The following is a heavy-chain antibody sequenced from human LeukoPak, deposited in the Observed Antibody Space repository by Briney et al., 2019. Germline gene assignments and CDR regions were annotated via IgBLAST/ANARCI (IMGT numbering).Heavy chain of an antibody. V-gene: IGHV4-59*01. CDR3: ANSTDDFDI. CDR1: RGSISGYY. Sequence: LETLSLTCTVSRGSISGYYWSCIPQPPGKGLEWIWYISYTESTNYNPSLKSLVTLSVYTSKNQFSLRLSSVTTADTPVYICANSTDDFDILGQGTMVTV. D-gene: IGHD2/OR15-2a*01. CDR2: ISYTEST. J-gene: IGHJ3*02.